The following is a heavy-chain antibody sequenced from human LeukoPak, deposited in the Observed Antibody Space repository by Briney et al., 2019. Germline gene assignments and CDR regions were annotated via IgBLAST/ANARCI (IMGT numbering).Heavy chain of an antibody. CDR2: IHPSTGNP. Sequence: ASLKVSCKASGYTFTNYAMNWGRQAPGQGLEWMGWIHPSTGNPTYAQGFTGRFVFSLDTSVSTTYLQISSLKAEDTAVYYCARAYQRLGELSLPNYWGQGTLVTVSS. CDR1: GYTFTNYA. J-gene: IGHJ4*02. D-gene: IGHD3-16*02. V-gene: IGHV7-4-1*02. CDR3: ARAYQRLGELSLPNY.